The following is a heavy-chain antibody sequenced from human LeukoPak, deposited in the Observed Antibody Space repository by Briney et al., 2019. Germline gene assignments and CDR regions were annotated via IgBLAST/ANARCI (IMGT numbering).Heavy chain of an antibody. Sequence: PSETLSLTCTVSGGSIRTYYWTWIRQPPGKGLEWIGYIDYTGSTTYNPSLKSRVTISIDTSKNQFSLKLSSLTAADTAVYYCARGRGDSRGTSFDSWGQGTLVTVSS. CDR1: GGSIRTYY. CDR3: ARGRGDSRGTSFDS. D-gene: IGHD3-22*01. CDR2: IDYTGST. J-gene: IGHJ4*02. V-gene: IGHV4-59*01.